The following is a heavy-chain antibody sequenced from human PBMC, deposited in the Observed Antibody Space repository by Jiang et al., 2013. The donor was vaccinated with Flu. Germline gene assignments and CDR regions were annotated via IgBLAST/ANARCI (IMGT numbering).Heavy chain of an antibody. CDR2: IYYSGST. D-gene: IGHD3-10*01. CDR1: GGSISSYY. Sequence: GPGLVKPSETLSLTCTVSGGSISSYYWSWIRQPPGKGLEWIGYIYYSGSTNYNPSLKSRVTISVDTSKNQFSLKLSSVTAADTAVYYCARVPPRTRGLDYWGQGTLVTVSS. J-gene: IGHJ4*02. V-gene: IGHV4-59*01. CDR3: ARVPPRTRGLDY.